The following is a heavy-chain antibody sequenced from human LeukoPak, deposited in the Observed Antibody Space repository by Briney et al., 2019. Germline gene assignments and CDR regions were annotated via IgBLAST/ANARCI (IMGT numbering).Heavy chain of an antibody. CDR3: ATRGYSYEWDY. D-gene: IGHD5-18*01. CDR1: GGSFSGYY. Sequence: SETLSLTCAVYGGSFSGYYWSWIRQPPGKGLEWIGEINHSGSTSYNPSLKSRVTISVVTSKNQFSLKLSSVTAADTAVYYCATRGYSYEWDYWGQGTLVTVSS. CDR2: INHSGST. J-gene: IGHJ4*02. V-gene: IGHV4-34*01.